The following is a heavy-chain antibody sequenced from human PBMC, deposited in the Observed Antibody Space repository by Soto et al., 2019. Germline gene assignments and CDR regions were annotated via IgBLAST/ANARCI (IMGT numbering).Heavy chain of an antibody. CDR3: AREADYSNYPYPFDY. J-gene: IGHJ4*02. CDR1: GGSISSGDYY. D-gene: IGHD4-4*01. Sequence: SETLSLTCTVSGGSISSGDYYWSWIRQPPGKGLEWIGYIYYSGSTYYNPSLKSRVTISVDTSKNQFSLKLSSVTAADTAVYYCAREADYSNYPYPFDYWGQGTLVTVS. V-gene: IGHV4-30-4*01. CDR2: IYYSGST.